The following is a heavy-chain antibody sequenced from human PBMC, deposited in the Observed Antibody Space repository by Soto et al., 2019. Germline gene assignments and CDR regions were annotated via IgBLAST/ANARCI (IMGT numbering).Heavy chain of an antibody. CDR3: AKNGHPPYYYYGMDV. J-gene: IGHJ6*02. CDR2: ISGYNGDT. V-gene: IGHV1-18*01. Sequence: QGQLVQSGAEVKKPGASVKVSCKASGYTFTRYGISWVRQAPGQGLEWMGWISGYNGDTKYAQKFQGRVTMTIDTSTTTVYMELRSLTSDDTAIYYCAKNGHPPYYYYGMDVWGQGPTVTVSS. D-gene: IGHD2-8*01. CDR1: GYTFTRYG.